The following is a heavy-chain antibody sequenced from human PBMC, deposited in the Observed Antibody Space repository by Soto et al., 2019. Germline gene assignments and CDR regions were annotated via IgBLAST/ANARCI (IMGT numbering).Heavy chain of an antibody. V-gene: IGHV3-74*01. J-gene: IGHJ6*02. CDR2: INSDGSHT. CDR3: AGGMAGLDV. CDR1: GLSFNIYW. Sequence: EVQLVESGGGLVQPGGSLRLSCAASGLSFNIYWMHWVRQVPGKGLVWLARINSDGSHTIYVDSVKGRFTISRDNAKSTVSLQMDSLRGEDTGVYFCAGGMAGLDVWGQGTTVTVSS.